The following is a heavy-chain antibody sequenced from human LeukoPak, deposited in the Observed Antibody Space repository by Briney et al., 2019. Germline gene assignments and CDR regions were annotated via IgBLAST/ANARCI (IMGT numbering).Heavy chain of an antibody. CDR1: GGSISSSSYY. V-gene: IGHV4-39*07. CDR2: IYYSGST. CDR3: ARAAAGTFWYFDL. J-gene: IGHJ2*01. D-gene: IGHD6-13*01. Sequence: PSETLSLTCTVSGGSISSSSYYWGWIRQPPGKGLEWIGSIYYSGSTYYNPSLKSRVTISVDTSKNQFSLKLSSVTAADTAVYYCARAAAGTFWYFDLWGRGTLVTVSS.